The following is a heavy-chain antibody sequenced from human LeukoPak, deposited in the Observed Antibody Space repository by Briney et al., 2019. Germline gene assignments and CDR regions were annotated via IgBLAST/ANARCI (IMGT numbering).Heavy chain of an antibody. J-gene: IGHJ4*02. CDR2: INHSGST. CDR3: ASLSRGYYFDY. D-gene: IGHD3-16*01. CDR1: GGSFSGYY. Sequence: SETLSLTCAVYGGSFSGYYWSWIRQPPGKGLEWIGEINHSGSTNYNPSLKSRVTISVDTSKNQFSLKLSSVTAADTAVYYCASLSRGYYFDYWGQGTLVTVSS. V-gene: IGHV4-34*01.